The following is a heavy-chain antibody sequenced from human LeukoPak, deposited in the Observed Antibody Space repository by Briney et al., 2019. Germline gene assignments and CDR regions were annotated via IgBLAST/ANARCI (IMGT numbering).Heavy chain of an antibody. CDR2: IYYSGST. Sequence: SETLSLTCTVSGGSISSHYWSWIRQPPGKGLEWIGYIYYSGSTNYNPSLKSRVTISVDTSKNQFSLKLSSVTAADTAVYYCARVQYYDFWSGYYIGSWDYYYYMDVWGKGTTVTVSS. CDR1: GGSISSHY. J-gene: IGHJ6*03. D-gene: IGHD3-3*01. V-gene: IGHV4-59*11. CDR3: ARVQYYDFWSGYYIGSWDYYYYMDV.